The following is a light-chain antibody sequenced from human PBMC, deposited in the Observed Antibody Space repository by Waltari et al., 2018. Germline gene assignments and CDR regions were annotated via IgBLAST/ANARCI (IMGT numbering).Light chain of an antibody. CDR2: DVS. J-gene: IGLJ2*01. V-gene: IGLV2-11*01. CDR3: CSYAGSYTVV. Sequence: QSALTQPRSVSGSPGQSVTISCTGTSNAVGGFNYVSWDQQHPGKAPKLMIYDVSKRPSGVPDRFSASKSGNTASLTISGLQAEDEADYYCCSYAGSYTVVFGGGTKLTVL. CDR1: SNAVGGFNY.